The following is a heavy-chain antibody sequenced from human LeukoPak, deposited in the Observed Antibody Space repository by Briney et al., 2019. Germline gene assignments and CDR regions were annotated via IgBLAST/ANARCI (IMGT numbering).Heavy chain of an antibody. V-gene: IGHV3-48*02. CDR3: ARPAAVELGY. Sequence: PGGSLRLSCAASGFTFSSYSMNWVRQAPGKGLEWVSYISSTGSTIYYADSVKGRFTISRDNAKNTVYLQMNSLRDEDTAVYSCARPAAVELGYWGQGTLVTVSS. D-gene: IGHD3-3*02. CDR1: GFTFSSYS. CDR2: ISSTGSTI. J-gene: IGHJ4*02.